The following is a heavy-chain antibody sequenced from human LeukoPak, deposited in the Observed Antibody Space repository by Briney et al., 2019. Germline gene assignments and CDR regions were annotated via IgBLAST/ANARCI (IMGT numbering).Heavy chain of an antibody. V-gene: IGHV4-59*01. D-gene: IGHD3-10*01. J-gene: IGHJ4*02. CDR1: GGSISNYY. Sequence: PSETLSPTCSVSGGSISNYYWSWIRQPPGKGLEWIGYIYYSGSTNYNPSLKSRVTISVDTSKNQFSLKLSSVTAADTAVYFCARERTSGRDFDYWGQGTPVTVSS. CDR3: ARERTSGRDFDY. CDR2: IYYSGST.